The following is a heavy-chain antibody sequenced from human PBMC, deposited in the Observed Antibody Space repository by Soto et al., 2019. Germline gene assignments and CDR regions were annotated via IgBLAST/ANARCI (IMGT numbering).Heavy chain of an antibody. Sequence: ASVKVSCKASGLAFPIDDIIWVRQTIGQGLEFMGWMNPSGRNTGYTQKFQGRATFTWNTPTNTAYMDLSGLRSEDTAVYYCARCRRKVPVAFDVCDQGKMVTVS. J-gene: IGHJ3*01. CDR3: ARCRRKVPVAFDV. CDR2: MNPSGRNT. CDR1: GLAFPIDD. V-gene: IGHV1-8*01.